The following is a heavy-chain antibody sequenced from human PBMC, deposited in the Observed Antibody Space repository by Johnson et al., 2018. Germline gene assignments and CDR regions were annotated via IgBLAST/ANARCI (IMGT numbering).Heavy chain of an antibody. CDR3: GRYASGSSYYYYYYIDV. D-gene: IGHD3-10*01. V-gene: IGHV3-23*04. CDR2: ITERGGST. CDR1: GFSLRNYG. J-gene: IGHJ6*03. Sequence: VQLVESGGGLVQPGGSVRLYCAASGFSLRNYGMTWVRQAPGKGLEWVSGITERGGSTYYADSVKGRFTVSRDKSKNTLYLQMDSLRADDTAVYYCGRYASGSSYYYYYYIDVWGKGTTVTVSS.